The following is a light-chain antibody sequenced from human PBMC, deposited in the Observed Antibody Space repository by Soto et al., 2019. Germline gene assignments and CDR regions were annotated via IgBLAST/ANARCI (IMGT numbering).Light chain of an antibody. CDR2: GAS. CDR1: QSVTNY. V-gene: IGKV3D-15*01. Sequence: IVLTQSPANLSLSPGVRASLSCWASQSVTNYLAWYQQKTGQAPRLLIYGASTRAAGIPGRFSGSGSGTDFTFHISTLASDDFAVYYCHQYHNSRSTFGKGTKVEIK. CDR3: HQYHNSRST. J-gene: IGKJ1*01.